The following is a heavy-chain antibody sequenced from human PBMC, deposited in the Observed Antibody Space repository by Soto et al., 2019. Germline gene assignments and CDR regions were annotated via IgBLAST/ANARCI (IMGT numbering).Heavy chain of an antibody. CDR2: ISNSGTKK. J-gene: IGHJ6*02. CDR1: GFTFSSYA. Sequence: PGGSLRLSCAASGFTFSSYALHWIRQAPGKGLEWVSSISNSGTKKNYADSVKGRFTISRDTANNSVFLQMNNLRGEDTAVYYCARDEGYGMDVWGQGTTVTVSS. CDR3: ARDEGYGMDV. V-gene: IGHV3-21*01.